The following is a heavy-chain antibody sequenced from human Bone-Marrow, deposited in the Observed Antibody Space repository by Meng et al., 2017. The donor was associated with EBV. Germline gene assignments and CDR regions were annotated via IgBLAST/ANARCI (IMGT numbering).Heavy chain of an antibody. CDR2: IYHSGST. V-gene: IGHV4-30-2*01. Sequence: QLPLQQAGSGLVQPSPTLSLSCDVFGGSSACGGYSWSWIRQPPGKGLQWIGYIYHSGSTSYNPSLKSRVTISVDRSKNQFSLKLNSVTAADTAVYYCARGDDSSGLDYWGQGTLVTVSS. D-gene: IGHD3-22*01. CDR1: GGSSACGGYS. CDR3: ARGDDSSGLDY. J-gene: IGHJ4*02.